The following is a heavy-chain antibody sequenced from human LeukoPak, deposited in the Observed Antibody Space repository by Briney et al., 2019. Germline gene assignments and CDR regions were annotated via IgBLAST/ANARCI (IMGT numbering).Heavy chain of an antibody. CDR1: GFIFDRYG. CDR3: AKQESSGSYPYYFDY. D-gene: IGHD3-22*01. V-gene: IGHV3-23*01. J-gene: IGHJ4*02. Sequence: PGGSLRLSCAASGFIFDRYGMTWVRQAPGEELKWVSSISDSGSRTYYADSVKGRFTVSRDNSKNTVYVQMNSLRAEDTAIYYCAKQESSGSYPYYFDYWGQGTLVTVSS. CDR2: ISDSGSRT.